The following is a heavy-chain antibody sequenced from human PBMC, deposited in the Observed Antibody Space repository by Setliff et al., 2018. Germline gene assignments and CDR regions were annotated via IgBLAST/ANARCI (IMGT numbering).Heavy chain of an antibody. CDR1: GDSINSGTYY. Sequence: SETLSLTCSVSGDSINSGTYYWSWFRQSAGKGLEWIGRIYTSGSTNYNPSLKSRVTISLDTSKNHFSLTLTSVTAADTAVYYCARGRGLEWLPESWFDPWGQGTLVTVSS. V-gene: IGHV4-61*02. CDR3: ARGRGLEWLPESWFDP. D-gene: IGHD3-3*01. J-gene: IGHJ5*02. CDR2: IYTSGST.